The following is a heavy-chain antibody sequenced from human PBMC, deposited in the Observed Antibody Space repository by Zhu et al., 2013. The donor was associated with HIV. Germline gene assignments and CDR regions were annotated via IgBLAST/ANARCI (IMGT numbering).Heavy chain of an antibody. D-gene: IGHD6-13*01. J-gene: IGHJ4*02. CDR3: AKGVHIAAAEALEY. CDR1: GFTLRSYG. Sequence: EVQLLESGGGLVQPGGSLRLSCAAAGFTLRSYGMSWVRQAPGKGLEWVSGISGSGGSTYYADSVKGRFTISRDNSKNTLYLQMKSLRAEDTAVYYCAKGVHIAAAEALEYWGQGTLVTVSS. V-gene: IGHV3-23*01. CDR2: ISGSGGST.